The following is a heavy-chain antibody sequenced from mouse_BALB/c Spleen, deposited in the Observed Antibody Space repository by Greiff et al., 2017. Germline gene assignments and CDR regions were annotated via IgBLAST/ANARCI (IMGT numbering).Heavy chain of an antibody. D-gene: IGHD2-4*01. Sequence: LQQPGSELVRPGASVKLSCKASGYTFTSYWMHWVKQRPGQGLEWIGNIYPGSGSTNYDEKFKSKATLTVDTSSSTAYMQLSSLTSEDSAVYYCAREYYDYDLYAMDYWGQGTSVTVSS. CDR3: AREYYDYDLYAMDY. CDR2: IYPGSGST. V-gene: IGHV1S22*01. CDR1: GYTFTSYW. J-gene: IGHJ4*01.